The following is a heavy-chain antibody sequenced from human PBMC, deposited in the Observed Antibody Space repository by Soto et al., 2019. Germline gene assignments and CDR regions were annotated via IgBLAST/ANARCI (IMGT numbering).Heavy chain of an antibody. CDR2: VYWNGDN. Sequence: ESGPTLVNPTQTLTLTCTFSGFSLNTYAVGVGWIRQPPGRALEWLALVYWNGDNRYSPSLKSRLTITRDTSKNQVVLRMTNMDPVDTATYYCAHVRGDDVTGDLRWGHYRGPGTLVTVSS. V-gene: IGHV2-5*01. CDR3: AHVRGDDVTGDLRWGHY. J-gene: IGHJ4*02. D-gene: IGHD7-27*01. CDR1: GFSLNTYAVG.